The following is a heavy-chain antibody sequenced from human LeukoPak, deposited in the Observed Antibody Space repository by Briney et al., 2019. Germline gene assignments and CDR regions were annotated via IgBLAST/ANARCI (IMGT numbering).Heavy chain of an antibody. Sequence: PSQTLSLTCTVSGGSISSGSYYWSWIRQPAGKGLEWIGRIYTSGSTNYNPSLKSRVTISVDTSKNQFSLKLSSVTAADTAVYYCGRNTLNDTGGNKAGATWGQGPLSPSPQ. CDR3: GRNTLNDTGGNKAGAT. CDR1: GGSISSGSYY. CDR2: IYTSGST. D-gene: IGHD4-23*01. J-gene: IGHJ5*02. V-gene: IGHV4-61*02.